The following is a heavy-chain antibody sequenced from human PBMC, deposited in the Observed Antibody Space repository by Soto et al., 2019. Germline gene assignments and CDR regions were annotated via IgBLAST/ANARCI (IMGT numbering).Heavy chain of an antibody. V-gene: IGHV4-34*01. Sequence: QVQLQQWGAGLLKPSETLSLTCAVYGGSFSGYYWSWIRQPPGKGLEWIGEINHSGSTNYNPSLKSRVTISVDTSKNQFSLKLSSVTAADTAVYYCARRWWLVLRYFDYWGQGTLVTVSS. D-gene: IGHD6-19*01. CDR3: ARRWWLVLRYFDY. CDR2: INHSGST. J-gene: IGHJ4*02. CDR1: GGSFSGYY.